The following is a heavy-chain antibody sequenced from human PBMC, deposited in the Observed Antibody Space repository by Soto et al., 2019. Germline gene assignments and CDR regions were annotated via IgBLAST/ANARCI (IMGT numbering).Heavy chain of an antibody. Sequence: PSETLSLTCTVSGESVKSGSYYWNWIRQPPGKGLEWIGCIHYSGNTRYNPSLKSRVAMSLDTSKNQFSLKLTSVTAADTAVYYCATHATWSPGRFDPWGQGTLVTVS. D-gene: IGHD2-8*02. J-gene: IGHJ5*02. CDR1: GESVKSGSYY. CDR2: IHYSGNT. CDR3: ATHATWSPGRFDP. V-gene: IGHV4-61*01.